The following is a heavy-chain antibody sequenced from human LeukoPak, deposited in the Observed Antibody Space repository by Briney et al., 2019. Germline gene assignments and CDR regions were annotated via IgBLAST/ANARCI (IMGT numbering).Heavy chain of an antibody. V-gene: IGHV4-61*08. CDR2: IYYSGST. D-gene: IGHD4-17*01. CDR3: ARNHYGHPLDY. CDR1: GGSISSGDYY. J-gene: IGHJ4*02. Sequence: SETLSLTCTVSGGSISSGDYYWSWIRQPPGKGLEWIGYIYYSGSTNYNPSLKSRVTISVDTSKNQFSLKLTSVTAADTAVYYCARNHYGHPLDYWGQGTLVTVSS.